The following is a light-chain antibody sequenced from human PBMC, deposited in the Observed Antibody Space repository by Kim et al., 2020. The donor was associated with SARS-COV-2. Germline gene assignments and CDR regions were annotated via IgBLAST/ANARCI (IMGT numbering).Light chain of an antibody. Sequence: RHTISCTGSYSNSGAGYDVHWYQQLPGTAPKLLIYGNDNRPSGVPDRFSGSKAGTSASLAITGLQAEDEADYYCQSYDSSLSGSRIFGGGTKLTVL. CDR1: YSNSGAGYD. J-gene: IGLJ2*01. V-gene: IGLV1-40*01. CDR3: QSYDSSLSGSRI. CDR2: GND.